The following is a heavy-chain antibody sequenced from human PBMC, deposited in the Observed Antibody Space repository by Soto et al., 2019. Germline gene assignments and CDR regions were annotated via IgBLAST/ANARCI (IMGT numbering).Heavy chain of an antibody. V-gene: IGHV3-23*01. CDR3: ARDSGYGSGASVNHYLDY. Sequence: LRLSCAASGFTFSSYAMSWVRQAPGKGLEWVSAISGSGGSTYYADSVKGRFTISRDNSKNTLYLHMDSLRAEDTAVYYCARDSGYGSGASVNHYLDYCGHGTPVTVSS. D-gene: IGHD3-10*01. J-gene: IGHJ4*01. CDR1: GFTFSSYA. CDR2: ISGSGGST.